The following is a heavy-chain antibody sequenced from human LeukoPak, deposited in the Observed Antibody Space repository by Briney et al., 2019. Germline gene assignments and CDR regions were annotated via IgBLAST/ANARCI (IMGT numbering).Heavy chain of an antibody. CDR3: ARAHYDILTGYGENWFDP. CDR2: INPNSGGT. J-gene: IGHJ5*02. Sequence: GASVKVSCKASGYTFTGYYMHWVRQAPGQGLEWMGWINPNSGGTNYAQKFQGRVTMTRDTSISTAYMELSRLRSDDTAVYYCARAHYDILTGYGENWFDPWGQGTLVTVSS. D-gene: IGHD3-9*01. V-gene: IGHV1-2*02. CDR1: GYTFTGYY.